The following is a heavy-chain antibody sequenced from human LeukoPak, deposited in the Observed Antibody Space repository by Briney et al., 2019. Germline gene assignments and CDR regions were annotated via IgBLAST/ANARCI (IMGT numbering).Heavy chain of an antibody. V-gene: IGHV3-21*01. Sequence: GGSLRLSCAASEFTFSSYRMDWVRQAPGKGLEWVAPISSGSIEIYYADAVKGRFTISRDNAKNSLYLQMSSLRGEDTAVYYCARGGYSHYDYWGPGTLVTVSS. D-gene: IGHD6-13*01. J-gene: IGHJ4*02. CDR1: EFTFSSYR. CDR3: ARGGYSHYDY. CDR2: ISSGSIEI.